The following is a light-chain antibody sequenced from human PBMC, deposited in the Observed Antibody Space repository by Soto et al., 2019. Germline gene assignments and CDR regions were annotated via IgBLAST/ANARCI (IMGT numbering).Light chain of an antibody. CDR2: GNN. CDR3: QSYDNSLSSWV. V-gene: IGLV1-40*01. CDR1: SSNIGGGYD. J-gene: IGLJ3*02. Sequence: QSALAQPPSVSGAPGQGVTISCTGSSSNIGGGYDVHWYQQFPGAAPKLLIHGNNNRPSGVPDRFSGSSSGTSASLAISGLQAEDEADYYCQSYDNSLSSWVFGGGTKVTVL.